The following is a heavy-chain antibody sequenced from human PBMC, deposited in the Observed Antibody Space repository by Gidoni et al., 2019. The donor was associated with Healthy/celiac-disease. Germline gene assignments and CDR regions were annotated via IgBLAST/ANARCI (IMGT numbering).Heavy chain of an antibody. CDR1: GDTFTSYY. CDR2: INPSGGST. CDR3: ARGGSSGWYSH. V-gene: IGHV1-46*03. Sequence: VQLVQSGAEVKQPGASGKVSCKASGDTFTSYYMHWVRQAPGQGLEWMGIINPSGGSTSYAQTFQGRVTMTRDTSTSTVYMELSSLRSEDTAVYYCARGGSSGWYSHWGQGTLVTVSS. J-gene: IGHJ4*02. D-gene: IGHD6-19*01.